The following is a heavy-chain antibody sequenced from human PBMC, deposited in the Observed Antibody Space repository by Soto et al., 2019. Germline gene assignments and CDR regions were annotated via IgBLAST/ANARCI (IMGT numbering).Heavy chain of an antibody. J-gene: IGHJ4*02. V-gene: IGHV3-21*01. CDR3: ARVETLSAGVHY. D-gene: IGHD6-13*01. CDR1: GFTFSSYS. CDR2: ISSGSDYI. Sequence: GSMRLSCAASGFTFSSYSMNWVSQAPGKGLEWVSSISSGSDYIFYADSVKGRFTISRDNAKNSLFLQMNSLTAEDTAVYYCARVETLSAGVHYWGQGTLVTVSS.